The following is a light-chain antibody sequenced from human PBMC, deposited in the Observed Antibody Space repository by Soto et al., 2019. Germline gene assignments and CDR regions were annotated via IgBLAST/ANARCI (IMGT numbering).Light chain of an antibody. CDR3: LQHNSYPLT. Sequence: DIPMTQSPSALSASIRDRVTITCRASQGISNYVAWFQVKPGKVPKRLIYAASSLQSGVPSRFSGYGSGTEFTLTSSSLQPEDSAIYYCLQHNSYPLTFRGGTKVEI. CDR2: AAS. CDR1: QGISNY. V-gene: IGKV1-17*03. J-gene: IGKJ4*01.